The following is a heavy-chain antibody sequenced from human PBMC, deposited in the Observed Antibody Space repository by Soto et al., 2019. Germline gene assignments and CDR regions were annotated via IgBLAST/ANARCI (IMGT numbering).Heavy chain of an antibody. CDR1: GYTFTHYY. J-gene: IGHJ4*02. CDR2: INPASGST. V-gene: IGHV1-46*01. CDR3: ARDLAAGDH. Sequence: QVQLVQSGAEVKKPGASVKLSCRTSGYTFTHYYIHWVRQAPRQGLEWLAIINPASGSTNYAQDFLGRVTLTMDTSTTTVSMELSVLRAEDTAIFYCARDLAAGDHWGQGTLVTVSS. D-gene: IGHD6-25*01.